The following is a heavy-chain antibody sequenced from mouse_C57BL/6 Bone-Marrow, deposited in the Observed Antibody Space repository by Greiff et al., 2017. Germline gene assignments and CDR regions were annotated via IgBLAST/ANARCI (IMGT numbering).Heavy chain of an antibody. D-gene: IGHD1-1*01. CDR3: ARDTTVVAPHWYFDV. Sequence: QVQLKQPGAELVKPGASVKLSCKASGYTFTSYWMHWVKQRPGQGLEWIGMIHPNSGSTNYNEKFKSKATLTVDKSSSTAYMQLSSLTSEDSAVYYCARDTTVVAPHWYFDVWGTGTTVTVSS. CDR1: GYTFTSYW. J-gene: IGHJ1*03. CDR2: IHPNSGST. V-gene: IGHV1-64*01.